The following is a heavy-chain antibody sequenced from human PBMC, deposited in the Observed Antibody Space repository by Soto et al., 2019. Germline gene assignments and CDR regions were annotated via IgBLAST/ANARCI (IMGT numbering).Heavy chain of an antibody. CDR1: GFTFSSYA. Sequence: ESGGGVVQPGRSLRLSCAASGFTFSSYAMHWVRQAPGKGLEWVAVISYDGSNKYYADSVKGRFTISRDNSKNTLYLQMNSLRAEDTAVYYCASLAGYSSGWYGAFDIWGQGTMVTVSS. CDR3: ASLAGYSSGWYGAFDI. D-gene: IGHD6-19*01. J-gene: IGHJ3*02. CDR2: ISYDGSNK. V-gene: IGHV3-30-3*01.